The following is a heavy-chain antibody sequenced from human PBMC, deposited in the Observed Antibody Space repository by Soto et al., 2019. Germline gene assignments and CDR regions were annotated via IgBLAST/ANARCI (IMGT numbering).Heavy chain of an antibody. CDR3: ARDPPSITMVRGVIRYFDY. Sequence: PSETLSLTCTVSGGSISSGGYYWSWIRQHPGKGLEWIGYIYYSGSTYYNPSLKSRVTISVDTSKNQFSLKLSSVTAADTAVYYCARDPPSITMVRGVIRYFDYWGQGTLVTVSS. V-gene: IGHV4-31*03. J-gene: IGHJ4*02. CDR2: IYYSGST. D-gene: IGHD3-10*01. CDR1: GGSISSGGYY.